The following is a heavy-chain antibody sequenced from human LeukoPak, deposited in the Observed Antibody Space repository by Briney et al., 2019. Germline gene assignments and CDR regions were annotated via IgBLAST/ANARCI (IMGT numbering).Heavy chain of an antibody. CDR3: GSNTHQRVSMTAIAY. CDR1: GYTFSAYY. Sequence: ASVKVSCKASGYTFSAYYIHXXXQAPGXXXXXXXXXNPISGGTNFAQKFXGRXTLXRDTSIGTAYMELSGLRSDDTAVYYCGSNTHQRVSMTAIAYWGQGTLVTVSS. CDR2: XNPISGGT. D-gene: IGHD2-21*02. V-gene: IGHV1-2*02. J-gene: IGHJ4*02.